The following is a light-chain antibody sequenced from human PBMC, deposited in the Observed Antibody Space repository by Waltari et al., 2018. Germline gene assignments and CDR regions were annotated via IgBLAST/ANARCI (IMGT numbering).Light chain of an antibody. CDR2: DAS. Sequence: EIVLTQSPATLSLSPGERATLTCRSSQSVASYLAWDQQKPGQAPRLLSYDASNRATGIPARFSGSGSGTDFTLTISSLEPEDFGLYYCQQRSNALTFGQGTKLEI. CDR3: QQRSNALT. V-gene: IGKV3-11*01. J-gene: IGKJ2*01. CDR1: QSVASY.